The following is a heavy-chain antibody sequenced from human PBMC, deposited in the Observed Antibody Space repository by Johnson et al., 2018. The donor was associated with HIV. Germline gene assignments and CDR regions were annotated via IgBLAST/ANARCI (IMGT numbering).Heavy chain of an antibody. CDR2: IYSGGSP. CDR3: AKERAYIRTFDI. V-gene: IGHV3-66*01. Sequence: VQLVESGGGLVQPGGSLRLSCAASGFTVSSNYMSWVRQAPGKGLEWVSVIYSGGSPYYADSVKGRFTISRDNSKNTLYLQMNSLRAEDTAVYYCAKERAYIRTFDIWGQGTLVTVSS. CDR1: GFTVSSNY. J-gene: IGHJ3*02. D-gene: IGHD5-18*01.